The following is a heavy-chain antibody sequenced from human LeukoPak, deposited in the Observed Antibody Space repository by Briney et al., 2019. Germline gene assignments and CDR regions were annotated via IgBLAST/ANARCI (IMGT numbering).Heavy chain of an antibody. V-gene: IGHV3-53*04. CDR1: GFTVSSNY. CDR3: AKDLGYCSSTSCYQGAFDI. D-gene: IGHD2-2*01. J-gene: IGHJ3*02. CDR2: IYSGGST. Sequence: GGSLRLSCAASGFTVSSNYMSWVRQAPGKGLEWVSVIYSGGSTYYADSVKGRFTISRHNSKNTLYLQMNSLRAEDTAVYYCAKDLGYCSSTSCYQGAFDIWGQGTMVTVSS.